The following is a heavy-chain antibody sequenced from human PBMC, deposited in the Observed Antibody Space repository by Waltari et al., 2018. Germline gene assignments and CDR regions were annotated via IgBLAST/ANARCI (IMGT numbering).Heavy chain of an antibody. CDR3: AIRRFPLITIFGVVRDPYNWFDP. D-gene: IGHD3-3*01. CDR2: INNSGST. J-gene: IGHJ5*02. V-gene: IGHV4-34*01. Sequence: QVQLQQWGAGLLKPSETLSLTCAVYGGSFSGYYWSWIRQPHGKGPAWVGAINNSGSTNYNPSLKSRVTISVDTSKNQFSLKLSSVTAADTAVYYCAIRRFPLITIFGVVRDPYNWFDPWGQGTLVTVSS. CDR1: GGSFSGYY.